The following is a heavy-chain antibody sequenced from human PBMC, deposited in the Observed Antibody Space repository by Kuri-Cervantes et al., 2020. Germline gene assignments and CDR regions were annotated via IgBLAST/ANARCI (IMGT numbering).Heavy chain of an antibody. D-gene: IGHD3-16*01. V-gene: IGHV1-2*02. Sequence: ASVKVSCKASGYTFNGYYMHWVRQAPGQGLEWMGWINPNSGGTNYAQKFQGRVTMTRDTSISTVYMELSRLRSDDTAVYYCAIVVPSTPYDYVWGSYTPKAYYFDYWGQGTLVTVSS. CDR1: GYTFNGYY. CDR2: INPNSGGT. CDR3: AIVVPSTPYDYVWGSYTPKAYYFDY. J-gene: IGHJ4*02.